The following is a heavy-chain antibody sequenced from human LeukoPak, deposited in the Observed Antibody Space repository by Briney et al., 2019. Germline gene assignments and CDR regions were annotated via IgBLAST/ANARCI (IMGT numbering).Heavy chain of an antibody. Sequence: SATLSLTCTVSGGSISSSSYYWGWIRQPPGKGLDWIGSIYYSGSPYYNPSLNSRVTISVDTSKKQFSLKMSSVTAADTAVYYCARHVGFITMVRGVINNNWFDPWGQGTLVTVSS. V-gene: IGHV4-39*01. J-gene: IGHJ5*02. D-gene: IGHD3-10*01. CDR1: GGSISSSSYY. CDR2: IYYSGSP. CDR3: ARHVGFITMVRGVINNNWFDP.